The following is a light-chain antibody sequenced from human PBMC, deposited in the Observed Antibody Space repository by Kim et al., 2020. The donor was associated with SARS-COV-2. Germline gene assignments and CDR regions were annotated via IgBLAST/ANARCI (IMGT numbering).Light chain of an antibody. J-gene: IGKJ2*01. CDR1: QDCMNF. CDR2: AAS. V-gene: IGKV1-17*03. Sequence: SASGGDRVHLARRERQDCMNFLAWFQKKPGKAPKRMLYAASSLQSGVPSVFRGNSLGTEYTLTLSSLQPGDCAIFYRLQQKSYPYTLGQGTRLEI. CDR3: LQQKSYPYT.